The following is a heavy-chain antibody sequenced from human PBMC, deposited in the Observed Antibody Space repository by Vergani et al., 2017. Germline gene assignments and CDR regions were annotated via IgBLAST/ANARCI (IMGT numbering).Heavy chain of an antibody. CDR3: ARSHPLWFGELLSDY. CDR2: INPNSGGT. V-gene: IGHV1-2*02. CDR1: GYTFTSYG. J-gene: IGHJ4*02. Sequence: QVQLVQSGAEVKKPGASVKVSCKASGYTFTSYGISWVRQAPGQGLEWMGWINPNSGGTNYAQKFQGRVTMTRDTSISTAYMELSRLRSDDTAVYYCARSHPLWFGELLSDYWGQGTLVTVSS. D-gene: IGHD3-10*01.